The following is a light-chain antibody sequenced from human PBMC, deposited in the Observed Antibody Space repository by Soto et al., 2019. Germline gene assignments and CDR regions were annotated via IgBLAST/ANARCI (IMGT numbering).Light chain of an antibody. J-gene: IGKJ5*01. CDR2: DAS. CDR1: QTITTE. V-gene: IGKV3-11*01. CDR3: QQRSNWPPIT. Sequence: EIVLTQSPATLSLSPGERATLSCRASQTITTELAWYQQKPGQPPRLLIYDASNRATGIPARFSGSGSGTDFTLTISSLEPEDFAVYYCQQRSNWPPITFGQGTRLE.